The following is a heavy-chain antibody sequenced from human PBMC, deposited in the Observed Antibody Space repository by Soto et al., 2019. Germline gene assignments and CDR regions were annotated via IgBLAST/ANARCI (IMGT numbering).Heavy chain of an antibody. CDR2: ITTSGGTR. CDR3: AKGPLGAVAGTVRYFDY. CDR1: GFSFSSYA. Sequence: EVQLLESGGGVVQPGGSLRLSCAASGFSFSSYAMNWVRQAPGKGLEWVSAITTSGGTRYYTDSVKGRFTISRDNSKNTLYLQMDSLRADDTAIYYCAKGPLGAVAGTVRYFDYWGQGTLVTVSS. V-gene: IGHV3-23*01. J-gene: IGHJ4*02. D-gene: IGHD6-19*01.